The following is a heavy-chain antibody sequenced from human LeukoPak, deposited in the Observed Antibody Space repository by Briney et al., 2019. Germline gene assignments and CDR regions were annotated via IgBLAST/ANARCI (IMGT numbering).Heavy chain of an antibody. D-gene: IGHD2-15*01. Sequence: GGSLRLSCAASGFTFSCYSMNWVRQAPAKGLKGASSISSISRYIYYPDSAKGRITISSDNAKKSLYPQMNSLTPEDTAGHFSARVGVAAPFDYWGQGTLVTVSS. CDR1: GFTFSCYS. V-gene: IGHV3-21*01. CDR3: ARVGVAAPFDY. J-gene: IGHJ4*02. CDR2: ISSISRYI.